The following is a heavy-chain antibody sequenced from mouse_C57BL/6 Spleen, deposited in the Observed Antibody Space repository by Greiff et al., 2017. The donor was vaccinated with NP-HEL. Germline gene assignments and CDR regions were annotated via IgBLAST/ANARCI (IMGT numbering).Heavy chain of an antibody. CDR1: GYAFSSSW. Sequence: QVQLKESGPELVKPGASVKISCKASGYAFSSSWMNWVKQRPGKGLEWIGRIYPGDGDTNYNGKFKGKATLTADKSSSTAYMQLSSLTSEDSAVYFCAFTTGAYWGQGTLVTVSA. D-gene: IGHD1-1*01. CDR3: AFTTGAY. V-gene: IGHV1-82*01. CDR2: IYPGDGDT. J-gene: IGHJ3*01.